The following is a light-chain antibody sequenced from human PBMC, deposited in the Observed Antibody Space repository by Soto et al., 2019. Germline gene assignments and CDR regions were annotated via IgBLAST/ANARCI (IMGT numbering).Light chain of an antibody. CDR1: SSVVGSYNF. J-gene: IGLJ1*01. CDR3: CSYAGSSTYV. V-gene: IGLV2-23*02. CDR2: EVS. Sequence: QSVLTQPASVSGSPGQSITISCTGTSSVVGSYNFVSWYQQHPGKAPKLMIYEVSKRPSGVSNRFSGSKSGNTASLTISGLQAEDEADYYCCSYAGSSTYVFGTGTKVTVL.